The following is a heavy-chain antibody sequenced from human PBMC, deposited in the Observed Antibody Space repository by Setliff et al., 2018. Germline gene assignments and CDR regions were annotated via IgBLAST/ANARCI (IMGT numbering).Heavy chain of an antibody. CDR2: INAGNGNT. J-gene: IGHJ3*02. D-gene: IGHD5-18*01. V-gene: IGHV1-3*01. CDR3: ARDSYTAMVADAFDI. Sequence: ASVKVSCKASGYTFTSYGISWVRQAPGQRLEWMGWINAGNGNTKYSQKFQGRVTITRDTSASTAYMELSSLRSEGTAVYYCARDSYTAMVADAFDIWGQGTMVTVSS. CDR1: GYTFTSYG.